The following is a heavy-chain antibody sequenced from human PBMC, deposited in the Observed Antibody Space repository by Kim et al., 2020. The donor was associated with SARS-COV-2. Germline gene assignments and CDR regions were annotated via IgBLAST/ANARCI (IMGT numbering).Heavy chain of an antibody. CDR1: GFTFSSYS. V-gene: IGHV3-21*01. J-gene: IGHJ6*02. D-gene: IGHD2-15*01. CDR2: ISSSSSYI. CDR3: ARDLRYCSGGSCYGYYGMDV. Sequence: GGSLRLSCAASGFTFSSYSMNWVRQAPGKGLEWVSSISSSSSYIYYADSVKGRFTISRDNAKNSLYLQMNSLRAEDTAVYYCARDLRYCSGGSCYGYYGMDVWGQGTTVTVSS.